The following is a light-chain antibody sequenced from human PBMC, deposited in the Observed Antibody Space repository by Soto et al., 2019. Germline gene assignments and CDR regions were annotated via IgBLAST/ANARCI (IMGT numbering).Light chain of an antibody. CDR2: ENN. J-gene: IGLJ1*01. CDR1: SSNIGKNY. Sequence: QSVLTQPPSVSAAPGQKVTISCSGSSSNIGKNYVSWYQQLPGTAPKLLIYENNKRPSGIPDRVSGSKSGTSATLGITGLQTRDEADYYFGAWDSSLSGNFVFGAGTKVTVL. CDR3: GAWDSSLSGNFV. V-gene: IGLV1-51*02.